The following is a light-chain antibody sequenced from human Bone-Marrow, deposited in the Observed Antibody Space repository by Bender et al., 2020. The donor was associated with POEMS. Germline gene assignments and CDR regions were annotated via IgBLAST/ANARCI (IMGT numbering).Light chain of an antibody. V-gene: IGLV2-14*01. CDR1: SSDVGGYHY. Sequence: QSALTQPASVSGSPGQSITISCTGTSSDVGGYHYVSWYQLHPGKAPKLMIYDVGNRPSGVSNRFSGSKSGNTASLTISGLQAEDEAEYWCSSFTSSSAHVLFGGGTKLTVL. J-gene: IGLJ2*01. CDR2: DVG. CDR3: SSFTSSSAHVL.